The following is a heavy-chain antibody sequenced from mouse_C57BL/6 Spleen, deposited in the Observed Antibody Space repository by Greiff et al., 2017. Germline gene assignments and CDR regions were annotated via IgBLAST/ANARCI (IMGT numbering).Heavy chain of an antibody. V-gene: IGHV1-69*01. CDR1: GYTFTSYW. CDR3: ARGGYGNYQAFAY. J-gene: IGHJ3*01. Sequence: QVQLQQPGAELVMPGASVKLSCKASGYTFTSYWMHWVKQRPGQGLEWIGEIDPSGSYTNYNQKFKGKSTLTVDKSSSTAYMQLSSLTYEDSAVYYGARGGYGNYQAFAYWGQGTLVTVAA. D-gene: IGHD2-1*01. CDR2: IDPSGSYT.